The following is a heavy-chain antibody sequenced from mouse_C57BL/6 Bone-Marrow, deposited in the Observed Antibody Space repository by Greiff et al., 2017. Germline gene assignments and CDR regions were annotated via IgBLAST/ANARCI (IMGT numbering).Heavy chain of an antibody. CDR1: GYTFTSYW. V-gene: IGHV1-69*01. CDR3: ARWGGDY. CDR2: IDPSDSYT. J-gene: IGHJ4*01. Sequence: QVHVKQPGAELVMPGASVKLSCKASGYTFTSYWMHWVKQRPGQGLEWIGEIDPSDSYTNYNQKFKGKSTLTVDKSSSTAYMQLSSLTSEDSAVYYCARWGGDYWGQGTSVTVSS.